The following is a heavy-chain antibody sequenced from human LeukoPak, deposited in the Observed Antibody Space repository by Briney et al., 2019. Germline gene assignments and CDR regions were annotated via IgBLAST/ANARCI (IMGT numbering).Heavy chain of an antibody. CDR3: AKDWPSYYYDSSGYTRDG. CDR2: ISGSGGST. V-gene: IGHV3-23*01. Sequence: GGSLRLSCAASGLTFSSYAMSWVRQAPGKGLKWVSAISGSGGSTYYADSVKGRFTISRDNSKNTLYLQMNSLRAEDTAVYYCAKDWPSYYYDSSGYTRDGWGQGTLVTVSS. D-gene: IGHD3-22*01. J-gene: IGHJ4*02. CDR1: GLTFSSYA.